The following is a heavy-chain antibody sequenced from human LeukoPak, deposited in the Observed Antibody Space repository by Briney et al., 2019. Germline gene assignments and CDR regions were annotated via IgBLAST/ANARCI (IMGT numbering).Heavy chain of an antibody. J-gene: IGHJ4*02. CDR1: GFTFSSYG. CDR2: ISGSGGST. D-gene: IGHD3-10*01. CDR3: ARENPDYYGSGSYYPGGDY. Sequence: GGSLRLSCAASGFTFSSYGMSWVRQAPGKGLEWVSAISGSGGSTYYADSVKGRFTISRDNSKNTLYLQMNSLRAEDTAVYYCARENPDYYGSGSYYPGGDYWGQGTLVTVSS. V-gene: IGHV3-23*01.